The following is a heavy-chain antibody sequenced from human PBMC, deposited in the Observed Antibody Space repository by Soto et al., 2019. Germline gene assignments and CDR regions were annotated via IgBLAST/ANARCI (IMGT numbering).Heavy chain of an antibody. D-gene: IGHD2-2*02. V-gene: IGHV3-33*01. Sequence: QVQLVESGGGVVQPGRSLRLSCAASGFTFSSYGMHWVRQAPGKGLEWVAAIWYDGSNKYYADSVKGRFTISRDNSKNTLYLQMNSLRAEDTAVYYCARDFGYCSSTSCYTGYFQHWGQGTLVTVSS. CDR2: IWYDGSNK. CDR3: ARDFGYCSSTSCYTGYFQH. CDR1: GFTFSSYG. J-gene: IGHJ1*01.